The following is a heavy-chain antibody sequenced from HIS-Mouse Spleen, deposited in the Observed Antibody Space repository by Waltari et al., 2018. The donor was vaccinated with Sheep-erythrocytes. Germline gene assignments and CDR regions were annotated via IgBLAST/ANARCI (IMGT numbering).Heavy chain of an antibody. V-gene: IGHV3-30*18. Sequence: QVQLVESGGGVVQPGRSLRLSCAASGFTFSSYGMHGVRPAPGKGLEGVAVISYEGSNKYYADSVKGRFTISRDNSKNTRYLQMNSLRAEDTAVYYRAKGDAMVYDAFDIWGQGTMVTVSS. CDR3: AKGDAMVYDAFDI. CDR1: GFTFSSYG. CDR2: ISYEGSNK. J-gene: IGHJ3*02. D-gene: IGHD2-8*01.